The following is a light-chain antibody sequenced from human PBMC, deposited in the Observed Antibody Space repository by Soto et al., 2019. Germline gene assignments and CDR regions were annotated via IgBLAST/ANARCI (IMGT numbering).Light chain of an antibody. CDR3: CSYAGSSNFVV. CDR1: SSDVGSYNL. J-gene: IGLJ2*01. V-gene: IGLV2-23*03. CDR2: EGS. Sequence: QSALTQPASVSGSPGQSITISCTGTSSDVGSYNLVSWYQQHPGKAPKLMIYEGSKRPSGVSNRFSGSKSGNTASLTISGLQAEDEAEYYCCSYAGSSNFVVFGGGTKLTVL.